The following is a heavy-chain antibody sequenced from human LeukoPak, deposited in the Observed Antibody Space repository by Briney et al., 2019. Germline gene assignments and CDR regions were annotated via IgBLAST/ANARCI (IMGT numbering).Heavy chain of an antibody. CDR3: ARAGAMVVVVNYGMDV. J-gene: IGHJ6*02. CDR2: ISGSGSIL. Sequence: GGSLRLSCAASGSGFTFSDYYMSWIRQAPGMGLEWVAYISGSGSILYDADSVKGRFSISRDNAKNSLYLQMNSLRAEDTAVYYCARAGAMVVVVNYGMDVWGQGTTVTVSS. D-gene: IGHD3-22*01. V-gene: IGHV3-11*01. CDR1: GSGFTFSDYY.